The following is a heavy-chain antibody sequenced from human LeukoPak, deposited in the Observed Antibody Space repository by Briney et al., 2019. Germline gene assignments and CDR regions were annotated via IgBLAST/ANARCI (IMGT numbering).Heavy chain of an antibody. CDR3: ARDTCSSTNCYSQDFDY. Sequence: ASVKVSCKASGYTFTSYGISWVRQAPGQGLEWMGWISAYNGNTNYAQKLQGRVTMTTDTSTSTAYMELRSLRSDDTAVYYCARDTCSSTNCYSQDFDYWGQGTLVTVSS. CDR2: ISAYNGNT. CDR1: GYTFTSYG. D-gene: IGHD2-2*02. J-gene: IGHJ4*02. V-gene: IGHV1-18*01.